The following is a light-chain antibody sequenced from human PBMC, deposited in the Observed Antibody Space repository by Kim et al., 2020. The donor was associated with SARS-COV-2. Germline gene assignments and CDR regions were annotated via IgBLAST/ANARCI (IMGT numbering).Light chain of an antibody. CDR3: LQHSTYPIT. CDR1: QDIRDY. Sequence: ASVGDRVTITCRASQDIRDYLGWYPQDPGRAPKRLIYGASSLQSGVPSRFRGSGSGTEFTLTITSVQPEDFATYFCLQHSTYPITFGQGTRLEIK. CDR2: GAS. J-gene: IGKJ5*01. V-gene: IGKV1-17*01.